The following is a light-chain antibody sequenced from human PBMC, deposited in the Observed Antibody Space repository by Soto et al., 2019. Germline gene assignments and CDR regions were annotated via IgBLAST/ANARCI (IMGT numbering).Light chain of an antibody. CDR1: QSVNTW. CDR3: QQYNSYPLT. J-gene: IGKJ4*01. CDR2: DAS. V-gene: IGKV1-5*01. Sequence: DIQMTQSPSTLSASVGDRVTIACRASQSVNTWLAWYQKKPGKAPKLLIYDASSLESGVPSRFSGSGSGTEFTLTISSLQPDDFATYYCQQYNSYPLTFGGGNKVDIK.